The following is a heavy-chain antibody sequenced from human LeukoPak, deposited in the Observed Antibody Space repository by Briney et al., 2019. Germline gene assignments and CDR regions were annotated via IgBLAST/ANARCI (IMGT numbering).Heavy chain of an antibody. V-gene: IGHV3-23*01. J-gene: IGHJ4*02. CDR3: AKESYHYDSSGYICYFDY. CDR1: GFTFSSYA. CDR2: ISGGGGST. D-gene: IGHD3-22*01. Sequence: GGSLRLSCAASGFTFSSYAMSWVRQAPGKGLEWVSAISGGGGSTYYADSVKGRFTISRDNSKNTLYLQMNSLRAEDTAVYYCAKESYHYDSSGYICYFDYWGQGTLVTVSS.